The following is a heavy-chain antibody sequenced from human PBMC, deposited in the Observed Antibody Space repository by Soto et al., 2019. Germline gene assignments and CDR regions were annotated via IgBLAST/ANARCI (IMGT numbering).Heavy chain of an antibody. D-gene: IGHD3-10*01. Sequence: SETLSLTCTVSGGSISSGGYYWSWIRQHPGKGLEWIGYIYYSGSTYYNPSLKSRVTISVDTPKNQFSLKLSSVTAADTAVYYCARDRLMVRGVIILQVYGMDVWGQGTTVTVSS. CDR3: ARDRLMVRGVIILQVYGMDV. CDR1: GGSISSGGYY. V-gene: IGHV4-31*03. J-gene: IGHJ6*02. CDR2: IYYSGST.